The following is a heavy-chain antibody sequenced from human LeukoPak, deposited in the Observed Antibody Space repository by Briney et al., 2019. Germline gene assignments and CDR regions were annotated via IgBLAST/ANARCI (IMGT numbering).Heavy chain of an antibody. Sequence: GSLRLSCAPSGFTFSTSWMSWVRQAPGTGLEWVANIKQDGSERYYVGSVKGRFTISRDNAKNSLYLQMNSLRAEDTAVYYCARHDFASPFDYWGQGILVTVSS. D-gene: IGHD2-21*02. V-gene: IGHV3-7*01. J-gene: IGHJ4*02. CDR3: ARHDFASPFDY. CDR1: GFTFSTSW. CDR2: IKQDGSER.